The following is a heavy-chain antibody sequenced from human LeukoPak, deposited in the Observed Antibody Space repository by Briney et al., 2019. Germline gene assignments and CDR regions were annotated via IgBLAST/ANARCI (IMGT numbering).Heavy chain of an antibody. D-gene: IGHD1-26*01. J-gene: IGHJ4*02. Sequence: GASVRVSCKASGGTFSSYAISWVRQAPGEGLEWMGWINPNSGGTNYAQEFQGRVTMTRDTSTRTAYMELSSLRSDDTAVYYCARVRGGNNYHFDYWGQGTLVTVSS. CDR1: GGTFSSYA. CDR3: ARVRGGNNYHFDY. CDR2: INPNSGGT. V-gene: IGHV1-2*02.